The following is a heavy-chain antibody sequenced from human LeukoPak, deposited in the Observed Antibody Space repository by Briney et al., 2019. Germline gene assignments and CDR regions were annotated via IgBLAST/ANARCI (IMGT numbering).Heavy chain of an antibody. CDR1: GGSLSSGSDY. Sequence: SQTLSLTCTVSGGSLSSGSDYWSWIRQSAGKGLEWIGRIYASGSTNYNPSLKSRVTISVDTSKNQFSLKLSSMTAAGTAVYYCARSGYSNFDYWGQGTLVTVSS. J-gene: IGHJ4*02. D-gene: IGHD3-3*01. V-gene: IGHV4-61*02. CDR3: ARSGYSNFDY. CDR2: IYASGST.